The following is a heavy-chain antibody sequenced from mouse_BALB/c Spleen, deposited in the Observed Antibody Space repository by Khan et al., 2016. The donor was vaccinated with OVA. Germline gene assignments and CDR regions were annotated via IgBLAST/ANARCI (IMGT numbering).Heavy chain of an antibody. CDR1: GYIFTNYG. J-gene: IGHJ4*01. CDR2: INTYTGEP. D-gene: IGHD1-1*01. Sequence: QIQLVQSGPELKKPGETVKISCKASGYIFTNYGMTWVKQAPGKGLKWMGWINTYTGEPTYADDFKGRFASSLETSANTAYLQINNLKNEDTATYFCARTLYGSGYDYAMDYWGQGTSVTVSS. CDR3: ARTLYGSGYDYAMDY. V-gene: IGHV9-3-1*01.